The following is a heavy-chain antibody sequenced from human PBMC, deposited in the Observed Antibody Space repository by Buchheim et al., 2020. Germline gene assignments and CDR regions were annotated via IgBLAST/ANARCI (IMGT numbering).Heavy chain of an antibody. CDR2: ISYDGSNK. V-gene: IGHV3-30*18. Sequence: QVQLVESGGGVVQPGRSLRLSCAASGFTFSSYGMHWVRQAPGKGLEWVAVISYDGSNKYYADSVKGRFTISSDNSKHTLYLQMNSLRAEDTAVYYCAKDSSPAVDPWGQGTL. CDR1: GFTFSSYG. D-gene: IGHD6-25*01. J-gene: IGHJ5*02. CDR3: AKDSSPAVDP.